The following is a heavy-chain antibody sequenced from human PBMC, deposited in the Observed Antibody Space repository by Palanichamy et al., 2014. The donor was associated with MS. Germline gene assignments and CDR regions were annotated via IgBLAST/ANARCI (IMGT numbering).Heavy chain of an antibody. Sequence: QVQLVQSGAEVKKPGSSVTVSCKASGDTFHNYAISWVRQAPGQGLEWMGGILPIFDTTNYAQRFQGRLTITADASTSTAYMELSSLKSEDTAVYYCTRVPPSVDLYYFEFWGQGTLVTVSS. CDR1: GDTFHNYA. CDR2: ILPIFDTT. J-gene: IGHJ4*02. CDR3: TRVPPSVDLYYFEF. V-gene: IGHV1-69*01.